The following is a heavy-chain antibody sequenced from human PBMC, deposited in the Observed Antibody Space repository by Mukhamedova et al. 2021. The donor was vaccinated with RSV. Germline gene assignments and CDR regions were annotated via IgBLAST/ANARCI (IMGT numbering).Heavy chain of an antibody. D-gene: IGHD3-22*01. CDR3: AKGVYYYYDSSGYFQH. J-gene: IGHJ1*01. Sequence: VSAISGSGGSTYYADSVKGRFTISRDNSKNTLYLQMNSLRAEDTAVYYCAKGVYYYYDSSGYFQHWGQGPLVTVSS. CDR2: ISGSGGST. V-gene: IGHV3-23*01.